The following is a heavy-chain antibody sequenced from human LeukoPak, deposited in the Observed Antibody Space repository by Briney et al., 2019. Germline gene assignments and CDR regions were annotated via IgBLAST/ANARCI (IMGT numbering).Heavy chain of an antibody. CDR3: ARDKYNSGAYGDFDH. D-gene: IGHD6-19*01. CDR2: ISTSGTII. Sequence: GGSLRLSCAASGFTFSSYEMNWVRQAPGKGLEWISYISTSGTIIYYADSVKGRFTISRDNGKNSLYLQMNSLRAEDTAVYYCARDKYNSGAYGDFDHWGQGTLVTVSS. J-gene: IGHJ4*02. CDR1: GFTFSSYE. V-gene: IGHV3-48*03.